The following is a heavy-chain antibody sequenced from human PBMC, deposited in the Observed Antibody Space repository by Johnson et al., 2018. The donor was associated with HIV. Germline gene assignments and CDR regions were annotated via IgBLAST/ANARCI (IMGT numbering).Heavy chain of an antibody. J-gene: IGHJ3*01. CDR3: ARLPSGYSRDGFNV. CDR1: GFTVNSNY. Sequence: QVQLVESGGGLVQPGGSLRLSCAASGFTVNSNYMSWVRQAPGKGLEWVAVTTYDGTNKYYADSVKGRFTISRDNSKNTLYLQMNRLRAEDTAVYYCARLPSGYSRDGFNVWGQGTMVTLSS. CDR2: TTYDGTNK. D-gene: IGHD5-18*01. V-gene: IGHV3-30*03.